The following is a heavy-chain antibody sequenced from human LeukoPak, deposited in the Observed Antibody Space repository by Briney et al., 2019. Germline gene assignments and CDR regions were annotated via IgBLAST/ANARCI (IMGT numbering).Heavy chain of an antibody. CDR1: GGSISSSGYY. D-gene: IGHD3-22*01. Sequence: PSETLSLTCTVSGGSISSSGYYWGWIRQPPGKGLEWIGTISYTGNTYYNPSLKSRVTISVDTSKNQFSLKLSSVTAADTTVYYCARQDSSGYYDYYFDYWGQGTLVTVSS. V-gene: IGHV4-39*01. CDR2: ISYTGNT. CDR3: ARQDSSGYYDYYFDY. J-gene: IGHJ4*02.